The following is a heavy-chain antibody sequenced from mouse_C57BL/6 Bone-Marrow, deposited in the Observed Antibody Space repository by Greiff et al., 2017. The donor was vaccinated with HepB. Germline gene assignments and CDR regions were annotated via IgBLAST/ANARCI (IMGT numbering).Heavy chain of an antibody. V-gene: IGHV1-64*01. CDR1: GYTFTSYW. D-gene: IGHD1-1*01. CDR3: ASPVYYYGSSGRNFDV. Sequence: QVQLQQPGAELVKPGASVKLSCKASGYTFTSYWMHWVTQRPGQGLEWIGMIHPNSGSTNYNEKFKSKATLTVDKSSSTAYMQLSSLTSGDSAVYYCASPVYYYGSSGRNFDVWGTGTTVTVSS. CDR2: IHPNSGST. J-gene: IGHJ1*03.